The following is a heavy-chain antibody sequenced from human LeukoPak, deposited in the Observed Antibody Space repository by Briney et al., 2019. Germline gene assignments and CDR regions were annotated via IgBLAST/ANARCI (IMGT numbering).Heavy chain of an antibody. V-gene: IGHV3-48*01. J-gene: IGHJ3*01. CDR1: GFTFSSYS. CDR3: ATFRFLGT. Sequence: QPGGSLRLSCAASGFTFSSYSMNWVRQAPGKGLEWVSHITASGTAMFYADSVKGRFTISRDNAKNSLYLQMNSLRAEDTAIYYCATFRFLGTWGQGTMVTVSP. CDR2: ITASGTAM. D-gene: IGHD3-3*01.